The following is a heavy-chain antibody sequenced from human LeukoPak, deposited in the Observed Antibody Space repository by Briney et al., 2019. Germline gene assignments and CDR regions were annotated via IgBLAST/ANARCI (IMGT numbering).Heavy chain of an antibody. CDR3: AKDGSGSPTYYFDY. V-gene: IGHV3-30*18. J-gene: IGHJ4*02. Sequence: GGSLRLSCAASGFTFSSYGMHWVRQAPGKGLEWVAVISYDGSNKYYADSVKGGFTISRDNSKNTPYLQMNSLRAEDTAVYYCAKDGSGSPTYYFDYWGQGTLVTVSS. CDR2: ISYDGSNK. D-gene: IGHD1-26*01. CDR1: GFTFSSYG.